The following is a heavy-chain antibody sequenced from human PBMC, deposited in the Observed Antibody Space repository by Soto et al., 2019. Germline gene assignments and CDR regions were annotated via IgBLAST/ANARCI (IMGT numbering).Heavy chain of an antibody. CDR3: AKDPHHPGAMIVVVTPLFRY. J-gene: IGHJ4*02. V-gene: IGHV3-30*18. CDR2: ISYDGSNK. D-gene: IGHD3-22*01. Sequence: GGSLRLSCAASGFTFSSYGMHWVRQAPGKGLEWVAVISYDGSNKYYADSVKGRFTISRDNSKNTLYLQMNSLRAEDTAVYYCAKDPHHPGAMIVVVTPLFRYWGQGTLVTVSS. CDR1: GFTFSSYG.